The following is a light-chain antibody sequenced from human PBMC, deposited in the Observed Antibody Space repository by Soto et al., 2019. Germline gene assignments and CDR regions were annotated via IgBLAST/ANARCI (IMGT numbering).Light chain of an antibody. V-gene: IGKV1-39*01. CDR2: TAS. Sequence: DTQMTQSPSSLSASVGDRVTITCRASQNIWDYLNWYQQKPGKAPTLLIYTASILESGVPSRFSGGGSGTVFTLTITNLQPDDLATYYCQQSFRIPRTFGQGTK. CDR3: QQSFRIPRT. J-gene: IGKJ2*01. CDR1: QNIWDY.